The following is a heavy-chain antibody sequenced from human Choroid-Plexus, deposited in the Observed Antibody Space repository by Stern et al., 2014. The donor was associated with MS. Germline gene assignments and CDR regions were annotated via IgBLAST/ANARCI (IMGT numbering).Heavy chain of an antibody. Sequence: VPMVESGGGVVQPGRPLRLSCVASGFTLGSCAMHWVRQAPGPGLEWVAGVSYDGSYKYYADSVKGRFNISRDNSQNTLYMQMSSLRPEDTAVYYCAKDRQYLTYFFDHWGQGSLVTVSS. J-gene: IGHJ5*02. CDR3: AKDRQYLTYFFDH. D-gene: IGHD2/OR15-2a*01. CDR2: VSYDGSYK. CDR1: GFTLGSCA. V-gene: IGHV3-30*18.